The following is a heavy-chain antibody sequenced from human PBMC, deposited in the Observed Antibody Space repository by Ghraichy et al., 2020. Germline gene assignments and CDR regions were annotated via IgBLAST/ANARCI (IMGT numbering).Heavy chain of an antibody. CDR2: IYTSGST. V-gene: IGHV4-4*07. CDR3: ARALWVPAAIGNWFDP. D-gene: IGHD2-2*01. Sequence: SETLSLTCTVSGGSISSYYWSWIRQPAGKGLEWIGRIYTSGSTNYNPSLKSRVTMSVDTSKNQFSLKLSSVTAADTAVYYCARALWVPAAIGNWFDPWGQGTLVTVSS. CDR1: GGSISSYY. J-gene: IGHJ5*02.